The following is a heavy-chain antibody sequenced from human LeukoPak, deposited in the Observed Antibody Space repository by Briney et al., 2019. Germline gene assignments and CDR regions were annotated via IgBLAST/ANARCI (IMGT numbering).Heavy chain of an antibody. CDR1: GGSISSYY. CDR2: IYTSGST. D-gene: IGHD5-18*01. Sequence: SETLSVTCTVSGGSISSYYWSWIRQPAGEGLEWIGRIYTSGSTNYNPPLKSRVTMSVDTSKHQFSLKLSSVTAADTAVYYCARAYSYGPFDYWGKGTLVTVSS. J-gene: IGHJ4*02. CDR3: ARAYSYGPFDY. V-gene: IGHV4-4*07.